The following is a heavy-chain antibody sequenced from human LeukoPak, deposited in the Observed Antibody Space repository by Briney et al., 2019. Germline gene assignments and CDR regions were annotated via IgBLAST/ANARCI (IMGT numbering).Heavy chain of an antibody. CDR1: GFTFSSYS. CDR2: IGGSGDTT. D-gene: IGHD2-21*02. J-gene: IGHJ4*02. V-gene: IGHV3-23*01. Sequence: GGSLRLSCAASGFTFSSYSMSWVRQAPGKGLEWVSGIGGSGDTTYDADLLKGRFTISRDNSKNTLYLQMNSLRAEDTAVYYCAKGIRLLDNWGQGTLVTVSS. CDR3: AKGIRLLDN.